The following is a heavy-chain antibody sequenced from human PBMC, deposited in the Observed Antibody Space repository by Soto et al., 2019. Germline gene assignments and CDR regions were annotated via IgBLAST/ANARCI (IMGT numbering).Heavy chain of an antibody. V-gene: IGHV3-23*01. CDR1: GFTFSSYA. J-gene: IGHJ4*01. CDR3: AKVWGIVDPFEN. CDR2: ISGSGGTT. Sequence: EVHLLESGGGLVQPGGSLRLSCAASGFTFSSYAMSWVRQAPGAGLEWVSAISGSGGTTYYADSVKGRFTISRDNAKNTLYLQMKSLRAEDTAVYYCAKVWGIVDPFENWGHGTLVTVSS. D-gene: IGHD1-26*01.